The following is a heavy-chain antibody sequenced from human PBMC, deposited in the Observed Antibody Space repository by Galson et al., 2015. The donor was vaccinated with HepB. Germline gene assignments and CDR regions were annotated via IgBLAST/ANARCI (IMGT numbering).Heavy chain of an antibody. CDR2: INPSGGST. CDR1: GYTFTNYY. D-gene: IGHD1-26*01. CDR3: ARNPYSGSSYRRSQYYGMDV. Sequence: SVKVSCKASGYTFTNYYRHWVRQAPGQGLEWMGVINPSGGSTTHAQKFQGRVIMTRDTSTSTVYMELRSLRSEDTAVYYCARNPYSGSSYRRSQYYGMDVWGQGTTVTVSS. J-gene: IGHJ6*02. V-gene: IGHV1-46*01.